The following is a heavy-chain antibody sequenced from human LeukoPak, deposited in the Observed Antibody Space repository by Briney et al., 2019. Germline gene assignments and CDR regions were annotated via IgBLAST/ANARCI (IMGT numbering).Heavy chain of an antibody. Sequence: GGSLRLSCAASGFTFSSYATSWVRQAPGKGLEWVSAISGSGGSTYYADSVKGRFTISRDNSKNTLYLQMNSLRAEDTAVYYCAKGDYDFWSGYYPRRYYGMDVWGQGTTVTVSS. CDR3: AKGDYDFWSGYYPRRYYGMDV. CDR2: ISGSGGST. J-gene: IGHJ6*02. CDR1: GFTFSSYA. V-gene: IGHV3-23*01. D-gene: IGHD3-3*01.